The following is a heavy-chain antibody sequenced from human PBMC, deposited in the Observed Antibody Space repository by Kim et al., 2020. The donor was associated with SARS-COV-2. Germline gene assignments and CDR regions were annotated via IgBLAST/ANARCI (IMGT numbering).Heavy chain of an antibody. CDR3: GIYARGPMD. V-gene: IGHV3-7*03. D-gene: IGHD2-8*01. CDR2: IKQDGSEK. J-gene: IGHJ4*02. CDR1: GFTFSNYW. Sequence: GGSLRLSCAASGFTFSNYWMSWVRQAPGTGLECVANIKQDGSEKYYVDSVKGRFTISRDNGKNTLYLQMNSLRAEDTAVYYCGIYARGPMDLGQGTLGTVSS.